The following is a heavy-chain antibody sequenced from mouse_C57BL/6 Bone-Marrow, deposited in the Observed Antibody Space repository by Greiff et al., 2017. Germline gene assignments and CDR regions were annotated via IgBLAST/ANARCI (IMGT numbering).Heavy chain of an antibody. CDR1: GYTFTSYW. J-gene: IGHJ1*03. CDR3: ARSGGYYEVWYFDV. V-gene: IGHV1-50*01. CDR2: IDPSDSYT. Sequence: VQLQQPGAELVKPGASVKLSCKASGYTFTSYWMQWVKQRPGQGLEWIGEIDPSDSYTNYNHKFKGKATLTVDTVSSTAYLQLSSLTSEDSAVYYCARSGGYYEVWYFDVWGTGTTVTVSS. D-gene: IGHD2-3*01.